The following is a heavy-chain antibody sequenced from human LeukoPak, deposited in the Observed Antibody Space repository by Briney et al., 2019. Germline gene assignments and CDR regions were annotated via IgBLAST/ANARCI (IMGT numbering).Heavy chain of an antibody. CDR2: INPDGSTT. J-gene: IGHJ5*02. Sequence: PGGSLRLSCAASGFTFSRYWIHWVRQAPGKGLEWVSRINPDGSTTTYADSVKGRFTISRDNAKNTVYLQMSSLRAEDTAVYYCARVLSGSWDWFHPWGQGTLVTVSS. V-gene: IGHV3-74*01. D-gene: IGHD3-22*01. CDR1: GFTFSRYW. CDR3: ARVLSGSWDWFHP.